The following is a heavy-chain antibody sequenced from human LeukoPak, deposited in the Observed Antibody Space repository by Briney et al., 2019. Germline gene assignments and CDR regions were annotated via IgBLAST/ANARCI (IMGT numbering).Heavy chain of an antibody. Sequence: PSETLSLTCTVSGGSISSSSYYWGWIRQPPGKGLEWIGSIYYSGSTYYNPSLKSRVTISVDTSKNQFSLKLSSVTAADTAVYYCARRPPGYSSGWYDYWGQGTLVTVSS. CDR1: GGSISSSSYY. J-gene: IGHJ4*02. V-gene: IGHV4-39*07. CDR3: ARRPPGYSSGWYDY. CDR2: IYYSGST. D-gene: IGHD6-19*01.